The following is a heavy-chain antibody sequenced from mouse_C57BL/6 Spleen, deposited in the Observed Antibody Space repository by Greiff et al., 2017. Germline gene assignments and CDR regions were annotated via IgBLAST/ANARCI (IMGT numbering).Heavy chain of an antibody. CDR2: ISSGSSTI. CDR1: GFTFSDYG. J-gene: IGHJ4*01. CDR3: ARGEDYAMDY. V-gene: IGHV5-17*01. Sequence: EVQLVESGGGLVKPGGSLKLSCAASGFTFSDYGMHWVRQAPEKGLEWVAYISSGSSTIYYADTVKGRFTISRDNAKNTRFLQMTSLRSEDTAMYYCARGEDYAMDYWGQGTSVTVSS.